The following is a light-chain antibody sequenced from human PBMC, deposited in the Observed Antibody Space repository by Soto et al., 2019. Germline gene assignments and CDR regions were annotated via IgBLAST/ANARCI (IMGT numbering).Light chain of an antibody. CDR1: TSNIGNYY. CDR2: DNT. CDR3: VTWDTSLTTVM. J-gene: IGLJ3*02. Sequence: QSVLTQPPSVSAAPGQRVTITCSGSTSNIGNYYVSWYQHLPGTVPKLLIYDNTKRPSGIPDRFSGSKAGTSATLGITGLQTGDEATYFCVTWDTSLTTVMFGGGTKLTVL. V-gene: IGLV1-51*01.